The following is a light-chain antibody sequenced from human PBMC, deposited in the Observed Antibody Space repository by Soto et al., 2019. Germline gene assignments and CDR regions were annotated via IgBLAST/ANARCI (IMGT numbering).Light chain of an antibody. J-gene: IGKJ1*01. CDR2: AAS. Sequence: DIQMTQSPSSLSASVGDRVTFTCRASQGIRNDLAWYQQKPGKAPKRLIYAASRLQSGVSSRFSGSGSGKEFTLTISGLQPEDFAIYYCLQHKSFPWTVGQGTRVELK. CDR1: QGIRND. V-gene: IGKV1-17*01. CDR3: LQHKSFPWT.